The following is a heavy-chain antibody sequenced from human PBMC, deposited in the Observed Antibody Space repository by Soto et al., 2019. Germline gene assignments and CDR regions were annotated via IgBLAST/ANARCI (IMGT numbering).Heavy chain of an antibody. Sequence: GGSLRLSCVASGFTFNSYSMNWVRQAPGKGLEWVSSISSANAYIYYADSVKGRFTISRDNAKNTLYLQMSSLTVEDTAVYYCARDLSGNTTPYFDLWGQGTLVTVSS. CDR3: ARDLSGNTTPYFDL. CDR1: GFTFNSYS. CDR2: ISSANAYI. J-gene: IGHJ4*02. V-gene: IGHV3-21*01. D-gene: IGHD1-7*01.